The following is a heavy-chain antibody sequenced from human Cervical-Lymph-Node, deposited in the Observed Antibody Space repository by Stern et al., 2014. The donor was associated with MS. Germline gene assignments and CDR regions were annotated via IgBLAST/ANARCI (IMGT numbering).Heavy chain of an antibody. V-gene: IGHV1-69*01. Sequence: QVQLVQSGAEVTKPGSSVKVSCKASGGTFSKFPSSWVRQAPGQGLEWMGGIFPVFGTLTYCQEFRGRVTITADDSTSTVYMELSSLRSDDTAVYYCALSAETSDRWYSLGYDLWGQGTLVTVSS. CDR2: IFPVFGTL. CDR3: ALSAETSDRWYSLGYDL. CDR1: GGTFSKFP. D-gene: IGHD6-13*01. J-gene: IGHJ5*02.